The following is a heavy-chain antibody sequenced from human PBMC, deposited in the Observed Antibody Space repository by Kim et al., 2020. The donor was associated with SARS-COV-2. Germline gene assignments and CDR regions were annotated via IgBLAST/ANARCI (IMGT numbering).Heavy chain of an antibody. J-gene: IGHJ6*02. Sequence: GESLKICCKGSGYSFTSYWIGWVRQMPGKGLEWMGIIYPGDSDTRYSPSFQGQVTISADKSISTAYLQWSSLKASDTAMYYCARHPSSGYDWIRAMDVWGQGTTVTVSS. CDR3: ARHPSSGYDWIRAMDV. D-gene: IGHD5-12*01. CDR1: GYSFTSYW. CDR2: IYPGDSDT. V-gene: IGHV5-51*01.